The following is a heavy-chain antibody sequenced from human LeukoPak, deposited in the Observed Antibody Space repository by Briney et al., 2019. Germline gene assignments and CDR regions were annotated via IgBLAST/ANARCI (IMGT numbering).Heavy chain of an antibody. J-gene: IGHJ3*02. V-gene: IGHV4-59*01. CDR1: GGSISSYY. CDR2: IYYSGST. Sequence: LPETLSLTCTVSGGSISSYYWSWLRQPPGKGLEWIGYIYYSGSTNYNPSLKSRVTISVDTSKNQISLNLSSVTAADTAVYYCARGPPGKENAFDIWGQGTMVTVSS. CDR3: ARGPPGKENAFDI. D-gene: IGHD2-2*01.